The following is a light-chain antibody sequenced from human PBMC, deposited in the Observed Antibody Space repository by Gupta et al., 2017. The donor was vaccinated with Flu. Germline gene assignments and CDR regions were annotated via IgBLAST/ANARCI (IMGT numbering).Light chain of an antibody. Sequence: IVLKQSQGILSLSPGESATLSCRASQSAGSYLAWYQQRPGQAPRLLILDASNRATAIPARFSGSGSGTDFTLTISSLEPEDFAIYFCQHRNSFGQGTRLEIK. V-gene: IGKV3-11*01. CDR1: QSAGSY. J-gene: IGKJ5*01. CDR3: QHRNS. CDR2: DAS.